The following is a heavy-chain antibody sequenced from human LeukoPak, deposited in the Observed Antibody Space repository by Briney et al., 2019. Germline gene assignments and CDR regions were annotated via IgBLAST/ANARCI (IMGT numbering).Heavy chain of an antibody. CDR1: GFTFSSYE. CDR3: ARDDGRGGPFDY. Sequence: PGGSLRLSCAASGFTFSSYEMNWVRQAPGKGLDGVSAIYSGGSTYYADSVKGRFTISRDNSKNTLYLQMNSLKTEDTAVYYCARDDGRGGPFDYWGQGTLVTVSS. V-gene: IGHV3-66*02. D-gene: IGHD2-15*01. J-gene: IGHJ4*02. CDR2: IYSGGST.